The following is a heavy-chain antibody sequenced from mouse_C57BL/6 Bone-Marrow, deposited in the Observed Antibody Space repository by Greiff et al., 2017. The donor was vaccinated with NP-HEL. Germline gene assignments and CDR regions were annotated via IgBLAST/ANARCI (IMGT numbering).Heavy chain of an antibody. CDR1: GYTFTSYG. Sequence: VKLVESGAELARPGASVKLSCKASGYTFTSYGISWVKQRTGQGLEWIGEIYPRSGNTYYNEKFKGKATLTADKSSSTAYMELRSLTSEDSAVYFCARESRWLLPFAYWGQGTLVTVSA. V-gene: IGHV1-81*01. CDR2: IYPRSGNT. J-gene: IGHJ3*01. D-gene: IGHD2-3*01. CDR3: ARESRWLLPFAY.